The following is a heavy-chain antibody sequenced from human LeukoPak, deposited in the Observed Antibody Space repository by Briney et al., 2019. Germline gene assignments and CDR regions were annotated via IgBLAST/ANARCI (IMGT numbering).Heavy chain of an antibody. Sequence: GGSLGLSCAASGFTFSAFAMTWVRQAPGKGLEWVSTITDDGYNTYSADSVKGRITFSRDNSKNTLSLQLRSLRAEDTAVYYCARDNYDSSSYNYGMDVWGQGTTVTVSS. J-gene: IGHJ6*02. CDR3: ARDNYDSSSYNYGMDV. D-gene: IGHD3-22*01. CDR2: ITDDGYNT. V-gene: IGHV3-23*01. CDR1: GFTFSAFA.